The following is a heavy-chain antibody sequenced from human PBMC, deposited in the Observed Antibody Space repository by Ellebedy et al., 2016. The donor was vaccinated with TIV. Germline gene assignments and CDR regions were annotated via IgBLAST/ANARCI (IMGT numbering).Heavy chain of an antibody. J-gene: IGHJ4*02. V-gene: IGHV4-39*07. CDR3: ARGGEGYYYDSSGYYD. Sequence: MPSETLSLTCTVSGGSISSGGYYWSWIRQPPGKGLEWIGEINHSGSTNYNPSLKSRVTISVDTSKNQFSLKLSSVTAADTAVYYCARGGEGYYYDSSGYYDWGQGTLVTVSS. CDR1: GGSISSGGYY. D-gene: IGHD3-22*01. CDR2: INHSGST.